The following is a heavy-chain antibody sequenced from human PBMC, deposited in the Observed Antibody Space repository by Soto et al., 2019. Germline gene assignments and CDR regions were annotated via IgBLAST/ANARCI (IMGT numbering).Heavy chain of an antibody. J-gene: IGHJ4*02. D-gene: IGHD5-12*01. CDR1: GFTFSNYN. CDR3: ARCGTGVQDGYNYIPNN. CDR2: ISRSSGYI. Sequence: EVQLVESGGGLVKPGESLRLSCAASGFTFSNYNMIWVRQAPGKGLEWVSSISRSSGYIYYADSMKGRLTISRDNAKNPLFLQMNSLRDEDTAVYFCARCGTGVQDGYNYIPNNWGQGTLVTVAS. V-gene: IGHV3-21*01.